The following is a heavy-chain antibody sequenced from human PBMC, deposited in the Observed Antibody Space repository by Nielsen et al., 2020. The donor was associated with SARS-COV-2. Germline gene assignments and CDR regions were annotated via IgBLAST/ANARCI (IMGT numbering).Heavy chain of an antibody. V-gene: IGHV4-34*01. D-gene: IGHD4-17*01. CDR1: GGSLSDYQ. Sequence: SETLSLTCEVYGGSLSDYQWTWVRQPPGKGLEWIGEINRSGTTNYNPSLRSRVTLSLDKSKNQFSLNMTSVTAADTAIYYCARLFDYGDYGDGFDFWGRGTSVTVSS. CDR3: ARLFDYGDYGDGFDF. CDR2: INRSGTT. J-gene: IGHJ3*01.